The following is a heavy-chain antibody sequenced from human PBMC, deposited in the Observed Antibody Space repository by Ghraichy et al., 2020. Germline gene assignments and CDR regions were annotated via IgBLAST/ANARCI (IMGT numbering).Heavy chain of an antibody. D-gene: IGHD3-16*01. V-gene: IGHV3-30*18. J-gene: IGHJ6*02. CDR2: ISYDGSNK. CDR3: AKSLTSSYYYGMDV. CDR1: GFTFSSYG. Sequence: GGSLRLSCAASGFTFSSYGMHWVRQAPGKGLEWVAVISYDGSNKYYADSVKGRFTISRDNSKNTLYLQMNSLRADDTAVYYCAKSLTSSYYYGMDVWGQGTTVTVSS.